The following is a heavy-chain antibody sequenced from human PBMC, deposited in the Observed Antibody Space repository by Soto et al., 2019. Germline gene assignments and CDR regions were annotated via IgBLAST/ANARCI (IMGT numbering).Heavy chain of an antibody. Sequence: SQTLSLTCAISGDSVSSNSAAWNWIRQSPSRGLEWLGRTYYRSKWYTDYAVSVKSRITINTDTSKNQFSLQLNSVTPEDTAVYYCARATSYYDFWSRYSVPTNWFDPWGQGTLVTVSS. V-gene: IGHV6-1*01. CDR1: GDSVSSNSAA. CDR2: TYYRSKWYT. CDR3: ARATSYYDFWSRYSVPTNWFDP. J-gene: IGHJ5*02. D-gene: IGHD3-3*01.